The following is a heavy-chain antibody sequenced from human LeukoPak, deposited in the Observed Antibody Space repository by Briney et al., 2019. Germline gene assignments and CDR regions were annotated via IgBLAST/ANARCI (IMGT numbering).Heavy chain of an antibody. CDR3: ARGKRGFGDPYSYFDY. V-gene: IGHV3-23*01. Sequence: GGSLRLSCAASGFTFSSYAMSWVRQSPGKGLEWVSAISGSWGSTYYADSAKGRFTISRDNSKNTLAMQMESLTGEDTGVYYCARGKRGFGDPYSYFDYWGQGVLFTVSS. J-gene: IGHJ4*02. D-gene: IGHD3-16*01. CDR2: ISGSWGST. CDR1: GFTFSSYA.